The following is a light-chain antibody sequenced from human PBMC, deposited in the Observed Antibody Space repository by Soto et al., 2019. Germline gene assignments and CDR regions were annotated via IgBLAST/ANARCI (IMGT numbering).Light chain of an antibody. V-gene: IGLV2-23*01. J-gene: IGLJ1*01. Sequence: QSVLTQPASVSGSPGQSITISCTGTSSDVGSYNLVSWYQQHPGKAPKLMIYEGTKRPSGVSNRFSGSKPGNKASLTIYGLQAEDGADYFCCSYAGAGTYVFGTGTKVTVL. CDR2: EGT. CDR3: CSYAGAGTYV. CDR1: SSDVGSYNL.